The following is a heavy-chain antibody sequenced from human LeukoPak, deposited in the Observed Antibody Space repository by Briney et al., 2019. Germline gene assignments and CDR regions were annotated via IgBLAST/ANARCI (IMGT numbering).Heavy chain of an antibody. Sequence: AGGSLRLSCAVSGITLSNYGMSWVRQAPGKGLEWVAGISGSGGRTNYADAVKGRFTISRDNAKNTLFLQMNSLRVEDTAVYFCAKRGVVIRVILVGFHKEAYYFDSWGQGALVTVSS. J-gene: IGHJ4*02. V-gene: IGHV3-23*01. D-gene: IGHD3-22*01. CDR3: AKRGVVIRVILVGFHKEAYYFDS. CDR1: GITLSNYG. CDR2: ISGSGGRT.